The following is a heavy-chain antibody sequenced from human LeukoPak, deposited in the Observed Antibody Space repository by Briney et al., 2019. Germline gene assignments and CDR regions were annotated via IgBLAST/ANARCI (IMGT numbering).Heavy chain of an antibody. D-gene: IGHD1-26*01. CDR1: AFTFSDYS. Sequence: GGSLRLSCAASAFTFSDYSMNWVRQAPGKGLEWISYISGRSSTIYYADSVRGRFTISRDNAKNSMYLQMNSLRAEDTAVYYWARDRLTSGSCFFDYWGQGTLVTVSS. V-gene: IGHV3-48*01. J-gene: IGHJ4*02. CDR3: ARDRLTSGSCFFDY. CDR2: ISGRSSTI.